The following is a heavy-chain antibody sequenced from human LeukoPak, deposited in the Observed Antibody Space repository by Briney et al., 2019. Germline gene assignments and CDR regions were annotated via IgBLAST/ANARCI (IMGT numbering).Heavy chain of an antibody. CDR1: GFTFSSHA. J-gene: IGHJ4*02. Sequence: GGSLRLSCAASGFTFSSHAMSWVRQAPGKGLEWVSAISGSGGSTYYADSVKGRFTISRDNSKNTLYLQMNSLRAEDTAVYYCAKVLRVVPAAAFDYWGQGTLVTVSS. CDR3: AKVLRVVPAAAFDY. CDR2: ISGSGGST. V-gene: IGHV3-23*01. D-gene: IGHD2-2*01.